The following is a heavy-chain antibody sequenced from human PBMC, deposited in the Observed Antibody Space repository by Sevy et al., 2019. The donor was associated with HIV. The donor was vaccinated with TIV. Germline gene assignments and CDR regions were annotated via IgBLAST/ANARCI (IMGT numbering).Heavy chain of an antibody. J-gene: IGHJ4*02. Sequence: GGSLRLSCAASGFTFSRFAMSWVRQAPGKGLEWVSIISGSGDITYYEQSVKRRFTISRDNSKNTLSLQMNSLRAEDTAIYFCAKTDRISALGQFDYWGQGTLVTVSS. CDR3: AKTDRISALGQFDY. CDR1: GFTFSRFA. D-gene: IGHD6-13*01. CDR2: ISGSGDIT. V-gene: IGHV3-23*01.